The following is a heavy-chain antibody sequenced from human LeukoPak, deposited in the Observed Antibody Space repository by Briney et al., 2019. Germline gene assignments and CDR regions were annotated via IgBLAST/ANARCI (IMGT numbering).Heavy chain of an antibody. D-gene: IGHD3-9*01. CDR3: VKDLTGTWSFDY. V-gene: IGHV3-64D*06. Sequence: GGSLRLSCSPSGFTFSNHFMHWVRQAPGKGLEYVSSIGPYGASTLYADSVKGRFTISRDNSKNALYLQLTSLRLEDTALYYCVKDLTGTWSFDYWGQGTLVTVSS. J-gene: IGHJ4*02. CDR2: IGPYGAST. CDR1: GFTFSNHF.